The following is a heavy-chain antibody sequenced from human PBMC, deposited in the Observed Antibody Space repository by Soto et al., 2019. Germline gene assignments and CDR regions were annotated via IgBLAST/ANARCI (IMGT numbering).Heavy chain of an antibody. CDR1: GGTFSSYA. CDR3: ARGGTTVPHRYYYYGMDV. J-gene: IGHJ6*02. V-gene: IGHV1-69*06. Sequence: SVQVSCKASGGTFSSYAISWVRQAPGQGLEWMGGIIPIFGTANYAQKFQGRVTITADKSTSTAYMELSSLRSEDTAVYYCARGGTTVPHRYYYYGMDVWCQGTTGNV. D-gene: IGHD4-17*01. CDR2: IIPIFGTA.